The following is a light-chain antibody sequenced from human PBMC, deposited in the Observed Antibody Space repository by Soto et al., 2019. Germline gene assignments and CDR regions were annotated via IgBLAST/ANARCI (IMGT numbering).Light chain of an antibody. CDR2: GAS. CDR1: QSVSSSF. J-gene: IGKJ4*01. Sequence: IVLTQSPGTLSLSPGERATLSCRASQSVSSSFLAWYQQKPGQAPRLLIYGASSRATGIPDRFSGSGSGTDFTLTISRLQPEDVAVYYCQQYSSSPLTFGGGTKVEIK. V-gene: IGKV3-20*01. CDR3: QQYSSSPLT.